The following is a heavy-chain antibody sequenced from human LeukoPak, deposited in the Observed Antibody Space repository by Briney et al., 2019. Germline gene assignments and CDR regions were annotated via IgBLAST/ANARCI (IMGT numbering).Heavy chain of an antibody. CDR2: IKQDGSER. V-gene: IGHV3-7*01. CDR1: GFTFSSYW. D-gene: IGHD1-26*01. Sequence: PGGSLRLSCAASGFTFSSYWMSWVRQAPGKGLEWVANIKQDGSERYYVDSVKGRFTISRDNTKNSLYLQMSGLRAEDTAVYYCARDKVSGATHFDYWGQGTLVTVSS. CDR3: ARDKVSGATHFDY. J-gene: IGHJ4*02.